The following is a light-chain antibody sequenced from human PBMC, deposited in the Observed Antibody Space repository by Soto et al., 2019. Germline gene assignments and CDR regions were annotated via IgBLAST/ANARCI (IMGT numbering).Light chain of an antibody. V-gene: IGKV1-33*01. CDR1: QDISNY. Sequence: DIQMTQSPSSLSASVGDRVTITCQASQDISNYLNWYQQKPGKAPKLLIYDASKLERGVPSRFSGGGSGTDFTFTISSLQPEDIATYYCQQYDNLPLTFGPGTRVNIK. CDR2: DAS. J-gene: IGKJ3*01. CDR3: QQYDNLPLT.